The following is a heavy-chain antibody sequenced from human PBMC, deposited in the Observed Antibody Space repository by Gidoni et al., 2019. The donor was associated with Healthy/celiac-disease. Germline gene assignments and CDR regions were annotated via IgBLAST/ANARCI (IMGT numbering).Heavy chain of an antibody. D-gene: IGHD3-22*01. CDR1: GFTVSSNY. J-gene: IGHJ4*02. CDR2: IYSGGST. Sequence: EVQMVESVGGLVQPGGSLRLSCAASGFTVSSNYMSWVRQAPGKGLEWFSVIYSGGSTYYADSVKGRFTISRDNSKNTLYLQMNSLRAEDTAVYYCARFWVIGAFDYWGQGTLVTVSS. V-gene: IGHV3-66*01. CDR3: ARFWVIGAFDY.